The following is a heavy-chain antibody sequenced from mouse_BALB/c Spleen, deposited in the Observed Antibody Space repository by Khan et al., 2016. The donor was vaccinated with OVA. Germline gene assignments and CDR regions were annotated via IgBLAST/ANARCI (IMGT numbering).Heavy chain of an antibody. J-gene: IGHJ3*01. CDR2: ISPGSGDT. CDR3: ARSNYFGYTMAY. V-gene: IGHV1-77*01. Sequence: QVQLQQSGAELARPGASVKLSCKASGYTFTDYYINWVKQRTGQGLEWIGEISPGSGDTYYDARFKGKATLTADKSSSTAYMQLSSLPSEASAYYFSARSNYFGYTMAYWGQGTLVTVSA. CDR1: GYTFTDYY. D-gene: IGHD1-2*01.